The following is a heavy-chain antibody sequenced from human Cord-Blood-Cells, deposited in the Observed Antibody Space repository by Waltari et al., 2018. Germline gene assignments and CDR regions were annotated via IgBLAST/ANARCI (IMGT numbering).Heavy chain of an antibody. J-gene: IGHJ3*02. CDR1: GYTFTSHG. CDR3: ARLLGYAFDI. V-gene: IGHV1-18*01. Sequence: QVQLLQSGPGAKKPGASVKGSCKASGYTFTSHGIGWVRQAPGQELEWMGWISAYNGNTNYAQKLQGRVTMTTDTSTSTAYMELRSLRSDDTAVYYCARLLGYAFDIWGQGTMVTVSS. D-gene: IGHD7-27*01. CDR2: ISAYNGNT.